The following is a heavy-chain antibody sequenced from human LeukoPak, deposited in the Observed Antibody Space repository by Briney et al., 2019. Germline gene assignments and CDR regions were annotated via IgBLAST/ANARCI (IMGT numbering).Heavy chain of an antibody. Sequence: GGSLRLSCAASGFTFSSYSMNWVRQAPGKGLEWVSSISSSSSYIYYADSVKGRFTISRDNAKNSLYLQMNSLRAEDTAVYYCARDLSMVRGVAPYYYYMDVWGKGTTVTISS. CDR2: ISSSSSYI. D-gene: IGHD3-10*01. CDR3: ARDLSMVRGVAPYYYYMDV. V-gene: IGHV3-21*01. J-gene: IGHJ6*03. CDR1: GFTFSSYS.